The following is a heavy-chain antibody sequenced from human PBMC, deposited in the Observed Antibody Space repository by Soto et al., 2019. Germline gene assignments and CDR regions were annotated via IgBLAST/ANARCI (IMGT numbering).Heavy chain of an antibody. J-gene: IGHJ3*02. D-gene: IGHD2-15*01. Sequence: ASVKVSCKASGYTFTSYDINWVRQATGQGLEWMGWMNPNSGNTGYAQKFQGRVTMTRNTSISTAYMELSSLRSEDTAVYYCARGWRCSGGSCYSGGDDAFDIWGQGTMVTVSS. CDR3: ARGWRCSGGSCYSGGDDAFDI. CDR1: GYTFTSYD. CDR2: MNPNSGNT. V-gene: IGHV1-8*01.